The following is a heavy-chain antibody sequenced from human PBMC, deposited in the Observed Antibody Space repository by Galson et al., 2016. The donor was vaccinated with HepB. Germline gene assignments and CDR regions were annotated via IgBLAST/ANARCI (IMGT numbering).Heavy chain of an antibody. V-gene: IGHV3-74*03. D-gene: IGHD2-15*01. Sequence: SLRLSCAASGFTFSSYWMNWVRQAPGKGLVWVSRINNDGSNTTYADSVKGRFTISRDNAKNTVYLQMNSLRAEDTAVYYCARPGYCSGSSCYVPFDIWGQGTMATVSS. J-gene: IGHJ3*02. CDR1: GFTFSSYW. CDR3: ARPGYCSGSSCYVPFDI. CDR2: INNDGSNT.